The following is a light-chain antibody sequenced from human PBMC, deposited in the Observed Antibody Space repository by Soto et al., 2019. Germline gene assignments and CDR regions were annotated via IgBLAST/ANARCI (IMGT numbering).Light chain of an antibody. Sequence: EIVLTQSPATLSLSPGERATLSCRASQGVGSYLAWYQHKPGLAPRLLIYDATVRATGIPARFSGSGSGTDFTLTISSLEAEDFAVYYCQQRSNWPPDTFGQGTKLEIK. CDR2: DAT. V-gene: IGKV3-11*01. CDR1: QGVGSY. J-gene: IGKJ2*01. CDR3: QQRSNWPPDT.